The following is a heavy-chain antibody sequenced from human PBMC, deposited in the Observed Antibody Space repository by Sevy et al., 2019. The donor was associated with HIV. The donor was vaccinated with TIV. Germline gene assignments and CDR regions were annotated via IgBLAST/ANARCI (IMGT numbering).Heavy chain of an antibody. V-gene: IGHV3-30*04. D-gene: IGHD1-26*01. J-gene: IGHJ1*01. CDR3: ARGENDDEFFQY. CDR1: GFIFSNFA. CDR2: TSYDGSHK. Sequence: GSLRLSCTVSGFIFSNFAMHWVRQAPGKGLEGVAVTSYDGSHKYYADSVKGRFTVSRDNSRNILSLEMSSLTRDDTAVYYCARGENDDEFFQYWGQGTLVTVSS.